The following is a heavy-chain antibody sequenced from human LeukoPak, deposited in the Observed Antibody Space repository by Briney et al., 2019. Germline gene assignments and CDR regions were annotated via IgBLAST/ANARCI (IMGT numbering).Heavy chain of an antibody. J-gene: IGHJ4*02. CDR2: ISGSGVNT. CDR3: AKDSYYYDSSGYYLRGIFDY. V-gene: IGHV3-23*01. Sequence: GGSLRLSCAASGFTFSSYAMSWVRQAPEKGLEWVSGISGSGVNTYYADSVKGRFTISRDNSMNTLYLQMNSLRAEDTAVYYCAKDSYYYDSSGYYLRGIFDYWGQGTLVTVSS. D-gene: IGHD3-22*01. CDR1: GFTFSSYA.